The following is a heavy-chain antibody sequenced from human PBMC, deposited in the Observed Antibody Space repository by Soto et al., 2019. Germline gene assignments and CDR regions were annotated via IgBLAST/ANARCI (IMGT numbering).Heavy chain of an antibody. CDR3: AKGFASFDH. V-gene: IGHV3-23*01. J-gene: IGHJ4*02. CDR2: ISITGGNT. Sequence: DVQLLESGGNLVKPGGSLRVSCAASGFTFSSYAVSWVRQAPGKGPEWLSTISITGGNTYYADSVKGRFTISRDNSKNTLFLQMTSLSAEDTAVYYCAKGFASFDHWGQGTLVTVSS. CDR1: GFTFSSYA.